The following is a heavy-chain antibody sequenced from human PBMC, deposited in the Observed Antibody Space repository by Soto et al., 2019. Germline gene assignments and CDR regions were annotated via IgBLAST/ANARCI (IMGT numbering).Heavy chain of an antibody. Sequence: ASVKVSCKASGYTFTDYDINWLRQAPGQGLEWMGWVSPNSGNTVYAQKFQDRVTMTRDTSISTAYMELSNLRFEDTAMYYCARGRFYSETSTWFAFWGHGTPVTVSS. D-gene: IGHD2-2*01. CDR3: ARGRFYSETSTWFAF. V-gene: IGHV1-8*01. J-gene: IGHJ5*01. CDR1: GYTFTDYD. CDR2: VSPNSGNT.